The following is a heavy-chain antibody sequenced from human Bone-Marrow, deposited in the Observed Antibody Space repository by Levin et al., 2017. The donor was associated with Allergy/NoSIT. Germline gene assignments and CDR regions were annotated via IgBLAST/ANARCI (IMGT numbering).Heavy chain of an antibody. V-gene: IGHV1-46*01. CDR2: INPGGGST. CDR3: ARVASRLDAYWYFDL. Sequence: ASVKVSCKASGYTFTRYYIHWVRQAPGQGVEWMGMINPGGGSTEYAQNFQGRVTMTRDTSTSTVYMEVSSLRSEDTAVYYCARVASRLDAYWYFDLWGRGSLVSV. D-gene: IGHD5-12*01. CDR1: GYTFTRYY. J-gene: IGHJ2*01.